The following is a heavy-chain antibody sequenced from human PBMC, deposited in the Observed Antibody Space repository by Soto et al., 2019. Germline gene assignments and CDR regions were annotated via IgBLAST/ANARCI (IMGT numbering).Heavy chain of an antibody. V-gene: IGHV6-1*01. CDR3: ARERRYYDSSGYCDY. J-gene: IGHJ4*02. CDR1: GDSVSSNSAA. CDR2: TYYRSKWYN. Sequence: SQTLSLTCAISGDSVSSNSAAWNWIRQSPSRGLEWLGRTYYRSKWYNDYAVSVKSRITINPDTSRNQFSLQLNSVTPKDTAVYYCARERRYYDSSGYCDYWGQGTLVTVSS. D-gene: IGHD3-22*01.